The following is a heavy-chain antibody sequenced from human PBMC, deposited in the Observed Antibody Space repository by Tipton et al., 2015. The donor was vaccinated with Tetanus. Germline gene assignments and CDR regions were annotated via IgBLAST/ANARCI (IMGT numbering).Heavy chain of an antibody. CDR3: AKDRALSGYLFYYGMDV. D-gene: IGHD5-12*01. V-gene: IGHV3-30*18. CDR1: GDSIST. Sequence: SLRLSCIVSGDSISTSTYYWGWIRQSPGKGLEWVAVMSYHGTKEYYVDSVKGRFTISRDNSKNTVYLQMSSLRGEDTAVNYCAKDRALSGYLFYYGMDVWGQGTTVTVSS. J-gene: IGHJ6*02. CDR2: MSYHGTKE.